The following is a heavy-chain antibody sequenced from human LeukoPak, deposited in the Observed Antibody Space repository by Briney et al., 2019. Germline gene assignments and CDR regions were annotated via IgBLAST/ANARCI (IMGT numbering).Heavy chain of an antibody. D-gene: IGHD3-10*01. CDR2: IKGKAEGVTT. CDR1: GFTFSKEW. Sequence: GGSLRLSCAVSGFTFSKEWMSWVRQAPGKGLEWIGRIKGKAEGVTTDYAAVVKGRFIISSDDSINTLYLQMNSLTTDDTGVYYCSTDPPGTWGQGTLVTVSS. J-gene: IGHJ4*02. CDR3: STDPPGT. V-gene: IGHV3-15*01.